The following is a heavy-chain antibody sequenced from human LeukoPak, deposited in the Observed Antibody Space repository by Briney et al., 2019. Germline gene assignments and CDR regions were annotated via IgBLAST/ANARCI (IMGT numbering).Heavy chain of an antibody. CDR2: IFTSGST. Sequence: SETLSLTCTVSGGSITSDCWSWIRQPAGKGLEWIGRIFTSGSTSYNPSLKSRVTMSLDTSKNQFSLKLSSVTAADTAVYFCSSGGANDLWGQGTLVTVSS. CDR3: SSGGANDL. CDR1: GGSITSDC. D-gene: IGHD3-10*01. J-gene: IGHJ5*02. V-gene: IGHV4-4*07.